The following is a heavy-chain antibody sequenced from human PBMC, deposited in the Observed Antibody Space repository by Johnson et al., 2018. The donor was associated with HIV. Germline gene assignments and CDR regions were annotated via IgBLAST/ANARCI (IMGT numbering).Heavy chain of an antibody. CDR1: GFTFSSYG. D-gene: IGHD1-26*01. CDR2: ISYDGSNK. V-gene: IGHV3-30*18. J-gene: IGHJ3*01. CDR3: AKTYSGSNRDPFDV. Sequence: VQLVESGGGVVQPGRSLRLSCAASGFTFSSYGMHWVRQAPGKGLEWVAVISYDGSNKYYADSVKGRFTISRDNSKNTLYLQMNSLRAEDTAVYYCAKTYSGSNRDPFDVWGQGTMVTISS.